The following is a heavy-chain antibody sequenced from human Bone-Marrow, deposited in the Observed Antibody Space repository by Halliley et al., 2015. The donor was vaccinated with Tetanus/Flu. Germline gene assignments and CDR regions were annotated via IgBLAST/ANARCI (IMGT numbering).Heavy chain of an antibody. CDR2: IHQGGKT. J-gene: IGHJ3*02. D-gene: IGHD3-22*01. V-gene: IGHV4-59*01. Sequence: GYIHQGGKTNHHPPLKSRLTISLDTPKNQFSLRLTSVTAADTAVYYCTREGSYDDRLNWDALDIWGQGTMVAVSS. CDR3: TREGSYDDRLNWDALDI.